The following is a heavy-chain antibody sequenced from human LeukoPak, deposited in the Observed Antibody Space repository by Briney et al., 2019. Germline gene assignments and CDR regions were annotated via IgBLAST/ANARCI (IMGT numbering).Heavy chain of an antibody. J-gene: IGHJ5*02. Sequence: PGGSLRLSCAASGFTFSSYSMNWVRQAPGKGLEWVSSISSSSSYIYYADSVKGRFTISRDNAKNSLYLQMNSLRAEDTAVYYCARVSPRAAAGRGGWFDPWGQGTLVTVSS. V-gene: IGHV3-21*01. CDR1: GFTFSSYS. CDR3: ARVSPRAAAGRGGWFDP. D-gene: IGHD6-13*01. CDR2: ISSSSSYI.